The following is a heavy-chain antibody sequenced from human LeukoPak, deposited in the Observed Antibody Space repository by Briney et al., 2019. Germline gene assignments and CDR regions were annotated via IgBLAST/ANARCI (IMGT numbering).Heavy chain of an antibody. CDR1: GGSIISSIFY. CDR3: ARLFSSSWYRGAFDL. D-gene: IGHD6-13*01. V-gene: IGHV4-39*01. CDR2: IYYSVNT. J-gene: IGHJ3*01. Sequence: SETLSLTCTVSGGSIISSIFYWGWIRQPPGKGLEWIGSIYYSVNTYYNPSLRSRVTISVDTSKNQFSLKLSSVTAADTAVYYCARLFSSSWYRGAFDLWGQGTMVTVPS.